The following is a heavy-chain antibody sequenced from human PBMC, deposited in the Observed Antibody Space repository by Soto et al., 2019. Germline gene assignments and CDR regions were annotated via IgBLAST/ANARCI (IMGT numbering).Heavy chain of an antibody. D-gene: IGHD6-19*01. CDR2: IYYSGST. CDR1: GGSISSYY. V-gene: IGHV4-59*08. CDR3: GSFDMPVAGFFEGPYAKSSQH. J-gene: IGHJ1*01. Sequence: SETLSLTCTVSGGSISSYYWSWIRQPPGKGLEWIGYIYYSGSTNYNPSLKSRVTISVDTAKNQFSLKLSSVTAADTAVYACGSFDMPVAGFFEGPYAKSSQHGGQGPLAPVSS.